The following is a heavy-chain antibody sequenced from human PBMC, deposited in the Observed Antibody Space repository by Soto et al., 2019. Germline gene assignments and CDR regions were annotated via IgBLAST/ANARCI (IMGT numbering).Heavy chain of an antibody. V-gene: IGHV4-30-2*01. D-gene: IGHD3-22*01. CDR2: IYHSGST. CDR3: ARDKREYYYDSSGYFDY. J-gene: IGHJ4*02. Sequence: QLQLQESGSGLVKPSQTLSLTCAVSGGSISSGGYSWSWIRQPPGKGLEWIGYIYHSGSTYYNPSLKSRVTTSVDRSKNQFSLKLSSVTAADTAVYYCARDKREYYYDSSGYFDYWGQGTLVTVSS. CDR1: GGSISSGGYS.